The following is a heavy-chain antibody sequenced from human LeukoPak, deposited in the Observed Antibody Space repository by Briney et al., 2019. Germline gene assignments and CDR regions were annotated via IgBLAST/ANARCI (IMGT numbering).Heavy chain of an antibody. CDR2: IYSGGST. V-gene: IGHV3-53*01. J-gene: IGHJ4*02. CDR1: GFTVSSNY. Sequence: PGGSLRLSCAASGFTVSSNYMSWVRQAPGKGLEWVSVIYSGGSTYYADSVKGRFTISRDNSKNTLYLQMNSLRAEDTAVYYCASSLYSRDDELDYWGQGTLVTVSS. CDR3: ASSLYSRDDELDY. D-gene: IGHD6-13*01.